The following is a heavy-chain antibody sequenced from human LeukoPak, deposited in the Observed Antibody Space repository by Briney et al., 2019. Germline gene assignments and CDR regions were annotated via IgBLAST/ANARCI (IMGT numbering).Heavy chain of an antibody. J-gene: IGHJ3*01. D-gene: IGHD4-17*01. CDR3: ARAFGMTTVTTGAL. V-gene: IGHV3-53*01. CDR1: GFTVSSYY. Sequence: GGSLTLSCAASGFTVSSYYMNWVRQAPGKELEWVSDIYTGGGRYYADSVRGRFTISRDTSKNMVLLQMNSLRVEDTAVYYCARAFGMTTVTTGALWGQGTMVTASS. CDR2: IYTGGGR.